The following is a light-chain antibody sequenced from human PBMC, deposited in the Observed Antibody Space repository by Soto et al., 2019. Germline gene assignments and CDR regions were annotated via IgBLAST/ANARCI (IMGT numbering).Light chain of an antibody. CDR2: ATS. Sequence: DIPLTQSPSFVSASVGDRVTITCRASQGINSGYLAWYQQKPGTAPKLLIYATSTLQSGVSSRFSGSGSGTEFTLTISSLQPEDFATYYCQQLITYPITFGGGTKVEIK. J-gene: IGKJ4*01. CDR1: QGINSGY. V-gene: IGKV1-9*01. CDR3: QQLITYPIT.